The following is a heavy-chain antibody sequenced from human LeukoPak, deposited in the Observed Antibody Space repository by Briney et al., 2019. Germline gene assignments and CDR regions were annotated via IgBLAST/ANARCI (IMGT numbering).Heavy chain of an antibody. CDR2: ISGSGGST. CDR1: GFTFSSYA. J-gene: IGHJ4*02. D-gene: IGHD5-12*01. CDR3: ARDAEWLRLLTTPYYFDH. Sequence: GSLSLSCAASGFTFSSYAMSWVGQAPGKGLEWVSAISGSGGSTYSADSVKGRFTVSRDNAQNSLYLQINSLRFEDTAVYYCARDAEWLRLLTTPYYFDHWGQGTLVTVSS. V-gene: IGHV3-23*01.